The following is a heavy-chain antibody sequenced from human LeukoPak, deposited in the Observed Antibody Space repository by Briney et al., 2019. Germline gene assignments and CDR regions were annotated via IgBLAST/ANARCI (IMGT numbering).Heavy chain of an antibody. J-gene: IGHJ5*02. D-gene: IGHD6-13*01. V-gene: IGHV1-8*01. Sequence: GASVKVSCKASGYTFTSYDINWVRQATGQGLEWMGWMNPNSGNTGYAQKFQGRVTMTRNTSISTAYMELSSLRSEDTAVYYCARENSSSWYHWFDPWAREPWSPSPQ. CDR1: GYTFTSYD. CDR3: ARENSSSWYHWFDP. CDR2: MNPNSGNT.